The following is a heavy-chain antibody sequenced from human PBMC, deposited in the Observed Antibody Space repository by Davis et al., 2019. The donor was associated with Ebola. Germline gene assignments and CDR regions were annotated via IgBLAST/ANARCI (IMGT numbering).Heavy chain of an antibody. CDR1: GYTFTSYY. D-gene: IGHD3-22*01. CDR3: ATIGYYYDSSGYSYYYYGMDV. CDR2: INPSGGST. Sequence: AASVKVSCKASGYTFTSYYMHWVRQAPGQGLEWMGIINPSGGSTSYAQKFQGRVTMTRDTSTSTVYMELSSLRSEDTAVYYCATIGYYYDSSGYSYYYYGMDVWGQGTTVTVSS. V-gene: IGHV1-46*01. J-gene: IGHJ6*02.